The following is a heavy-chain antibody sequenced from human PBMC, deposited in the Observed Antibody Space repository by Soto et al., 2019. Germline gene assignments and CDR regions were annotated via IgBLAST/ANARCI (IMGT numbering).Heavy chain of an antibody. CDR2: ISAYNGNT. Sequence: ASVKVSCKASGYTFTSYGISWVRQAPGQGLEWMGWISAYNGNTNYAQKLQGRVTMTTDTSTSTAYMELRSLRSDDTAVYYCARDPRGIVMVAAPLYYYYGMDVWGQGTTVTVSS. V-gene: IGHV1-18*04. CDR3: ARDPRGIVMVAAPLYYYYGMDV. CDR1: GYTFTSYG. D-gene: IGHD2-15*01. J-gene: IGHJ6*02.